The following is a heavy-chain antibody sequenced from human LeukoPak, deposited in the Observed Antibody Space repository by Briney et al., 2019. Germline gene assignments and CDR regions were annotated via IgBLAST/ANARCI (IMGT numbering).Heavy chain of an antibody. CDR1: GGSISSYY. V-gene: IGHV4-59*01. Sequence: SETLSLTCTVSGGSISSYYWSWIRQPPGKGLEWIGYIYYSGSNNYNPSLKSRVTISVDTSKNQFSLKLSSVTAADTAVYYCARFLNWFDPWGQGTLVTVSS. CDR2: IYYSGSN. J-gene: IGHJ5*02. CDR3: ARFLNWFDP.